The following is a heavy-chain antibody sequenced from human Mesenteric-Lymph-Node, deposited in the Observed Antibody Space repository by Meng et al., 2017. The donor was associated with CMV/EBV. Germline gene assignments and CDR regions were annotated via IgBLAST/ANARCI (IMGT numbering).Heavy chain of an antibody. D-gene: IGHD5-24*01. J-gene: IGHJ6*02. CDR3: AKDLLQVAYYYGMDV. V-gene: IGHV3-30*02. CDR1: GFIFSDYG. Sequence: GESLKISCAASGFIFSDYGMHWVRQAPGKGLEWVAFIRFDGTNKYYTDSVKGRFTISRDNSKNTVYLQLSSLRPEDAAVYYCAKDLLQVAYYYGMDVWGQGTTVTVSS. CDR2: IRFDGTNK.